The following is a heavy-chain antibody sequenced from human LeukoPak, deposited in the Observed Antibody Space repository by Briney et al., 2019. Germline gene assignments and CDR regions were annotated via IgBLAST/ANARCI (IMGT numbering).Heavy chain of an antibody. CDR1: GGSISSSDYY. D-gene: IGHD6-13*01. V-gene: IGHV4-39*01. Sequence: SETLSLTCTVSGGSISSSDYYWGWIRQPPVKGLEWIGSIYYTGRTYYNPSLKSRLTMSVDTSNNQFSLMLTSVTAADTAVYYCARRDPIAAAGSFDSWGQGTLVTVSS. J-gene: IGHJ4*02. CDR2: IYYTGRT. CDR3: ARRDPIAAAGSFDS.